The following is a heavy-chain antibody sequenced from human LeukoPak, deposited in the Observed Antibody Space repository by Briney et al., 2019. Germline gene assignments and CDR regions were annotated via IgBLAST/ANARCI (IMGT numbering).Heavy chain of an antibody. CDR1: GFKFNDYA. D-gene: IGHD1-26*01. Sequence: HSGRSLRLSCVASGFKFNDYAMHWVRHAPGKGLEWVSGLSWHSGSIVYADSVKGRFIISRDNAKNSLYLEMNSLRPEDSALYYCAKETKVGENLYYFDYWGRGTLVTVSS. CDR2: LSWHSGSI. V-gene: IGHV3-9*01. CDR3: AKETKVGENLYYFDY. J-gene: IGHJ4*02.